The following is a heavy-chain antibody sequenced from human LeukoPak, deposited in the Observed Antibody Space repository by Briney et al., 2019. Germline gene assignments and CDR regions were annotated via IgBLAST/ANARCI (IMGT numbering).Heavy chain of an antibody. CDR3: AKDSAFYYIDV. D-gene: IGHD3-10*01. CDR2: IRYNGDNQ. V-gene: IGHV3-30*02. Sequence: GGSLRLSCAASGFTFNNYGMHWVRQAPGKGLEWVAFIRYNGDNQYYADSVKGRFTISRDNSKNTLYLQMNSLKGDDTAVYYCAKDSAFYYIDVWGKGTTVIISS. CDR1: GFTFNNYG. J-gene: IGHJ6*03.